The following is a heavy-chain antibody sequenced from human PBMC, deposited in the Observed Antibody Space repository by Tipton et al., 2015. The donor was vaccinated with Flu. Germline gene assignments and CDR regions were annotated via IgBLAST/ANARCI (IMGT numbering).Heavy chain of an antibody. CDR3: ARVTYYYDSSGYYYGMDV. CDR2: IYSGGST. J-gene: IGHJ6*02. V-gene: IGHV3-53*01. CDR1: GFTVSSNY. D-gene: IGHD3-22*01. Sequence: QLVQSGGGLIQPGGSLRLSCAASGFTVSSNYMSWVRQAPGKGLEWVSVIYSGGSTYYADSVKGRFTISRDNSKNTVYLQINSLRAEDTAVYYCARVTYYYDSSGYYYGMDVWGQGTTVTVSS.